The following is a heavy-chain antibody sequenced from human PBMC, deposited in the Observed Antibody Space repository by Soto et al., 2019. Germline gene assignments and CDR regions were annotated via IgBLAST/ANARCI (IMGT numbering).Heavy chain of an antibody. Sequence: QVQLQESGPGLVKPSQTLSLTCTVSGGSISSGDYYWSWIRQPPGKGLEWIGYIYYSGSTNYNPSLKSRVTISVDTSKNQFSLKLSSVTAADTAVYYCARTIEKGDYPFDYWGQGTLVTVSS. CDR3: ARTIEKGDYPFDY. CDR2: IYYSGST. CDR1: GGSISSGDYY. J-gene: IGHJ4*02. V-gene: IGHV4-30-4*01. D-gene: IGHD4-17*01.